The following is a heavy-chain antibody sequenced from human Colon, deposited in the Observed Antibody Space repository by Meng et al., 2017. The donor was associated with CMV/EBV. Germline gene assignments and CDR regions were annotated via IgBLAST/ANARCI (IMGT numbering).Heavy chain of an antibody. J-gene: IGHJ1*01. Sequence: GEFLKISCVASGFIFDDYGMTWVRRVPGQGLQWVAGISWSGASTTYASSVEGRFIVSRDNAKNLLFLQMSSLTPDDTAVYYCVRPRERGDFWTGYPTYYFHSWGQGTLVPSPQ. D-gene: IGHD3/OR15-3a*01. CDR2: ISWSGAST. CDR1: GFIFDDYG. V-gene: IGHV3-20*04. CDR3: VRPRERGDFWTGYPTYYFHS.